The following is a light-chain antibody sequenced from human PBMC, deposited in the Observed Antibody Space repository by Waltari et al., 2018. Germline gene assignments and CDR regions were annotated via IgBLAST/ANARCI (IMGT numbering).Light chain of an antibody. J-gene: IGLJ3*02. CDR1: RSNIGGNT. CDR3: AAWDDSLNGWV. V-gene: IGLV1-44*01. CDR2: NKN. Sequence: HSVLTQPPSASGTPGQRVTISCSGSRSNIGGNTVNWYQQPPGTAPKLLIHNKNQRPAGVPDRLSRSKSATSASLAISGLQSEDEADYYCAAWDDSLNGWVFGGGTKLTVL.